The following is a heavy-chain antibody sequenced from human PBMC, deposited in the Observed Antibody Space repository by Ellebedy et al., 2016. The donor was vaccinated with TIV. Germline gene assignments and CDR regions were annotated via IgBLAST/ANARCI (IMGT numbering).Heavy chain of an antibody. J-gene: IGHJ1*01. CDR2: IYPGGST. D-gene: IGHD3-22*01. CDR1: GFTVSNNY. V-gene: IGHV3-53*01. Sequence: PGGSLRLSCAASGFTVSNNYMTWVRQAPGKRLEWVSIIYPGGSTYYADSVKGRFTISRDNSRNTLYLQMNSLRAEDTAVYYCARPTLSSDYYASCFQYWGQGTLVSVSS. CDR3: ARPTLSSDYYASCFQY.